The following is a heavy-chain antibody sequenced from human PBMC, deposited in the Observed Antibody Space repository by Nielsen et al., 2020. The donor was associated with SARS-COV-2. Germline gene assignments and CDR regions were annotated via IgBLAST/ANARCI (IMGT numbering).Heavy chain of an antibody. D-gene: IGHD3-3*01. V-gene: IGHV4-61*08. CDR3: AREADLEWLTWFDP. Sequence: SETLSLTCTVSGGSISSGGYYWSWIRQHPGKGLEWIGYIYYSGSTNYNPSLKSRVTISVDTSKNQFSLKLSSVTAADTAVYYCAREADLEWLTWFDPWGQGTLVTVSS. CDR1: GGSISSGGYY. J-gene: IGHJ5*02. CDR2: IYYSGST.